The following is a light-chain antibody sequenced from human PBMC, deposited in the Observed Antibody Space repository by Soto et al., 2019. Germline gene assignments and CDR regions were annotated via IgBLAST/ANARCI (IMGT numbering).Light chain of an antibody. J-gene: IGLJ1*01. CDR1: STDVGGYDH. Sequence: QSALTQPASVSESPGQSITISCIGTSTDVGGYDHVSWYQQHPGKAPKVIISEVSNRPSGVPDRFSGSKSGNTASLTISGLQAEDEADYYCCSYVGSYSYVFGIGTKLTVL. CDR2: EVS. CDR3: CSYVGSYSYV. V-gene: IGLV2-11*01.